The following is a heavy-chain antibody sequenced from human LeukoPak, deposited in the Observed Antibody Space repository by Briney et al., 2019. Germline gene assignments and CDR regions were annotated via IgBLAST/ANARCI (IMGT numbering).Heavy chain of an antibody. CDR2: VTHTGTT. CDR3: ARHRGYTYGDY. D-gene: IGHD5-18*01. Sequence: SETLSLTCAVYGGSFSGYYWSWIRQPPGKGLEWIGEVTHTGTTYYNPSLKSRVTISVGTSKNQFSLKLNSVTAADTAVYYCARHRGYTYGDYWGQGTLVTVSS. J-gene: IGHJ4*02. CDR1: GGSFSGYY. V-gene: IGHV4-34*01.